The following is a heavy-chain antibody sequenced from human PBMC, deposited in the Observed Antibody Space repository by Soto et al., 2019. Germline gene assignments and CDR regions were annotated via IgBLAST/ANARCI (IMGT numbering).Heavy chain of an antibody. CDR3: ARDLGRTAAGYYYYDAMDV. CDR2: IKEDGSEK. J-gene: IGHJ6*02. CDR1: GFTFGDFW. D-gene: IGHD2-2*01. V-gene: IGHV3-7*01. Sequence: GGSLRLSCAASGFTFGDFWMNWVRQAPGKGLEWVANIKEDGSEKYFLDSVKGRFTISRDNAKNSLYLQINSLRAEDTGVYYCARDLGRTAAGYYYYDAMDVWGQGTTVTVSS.